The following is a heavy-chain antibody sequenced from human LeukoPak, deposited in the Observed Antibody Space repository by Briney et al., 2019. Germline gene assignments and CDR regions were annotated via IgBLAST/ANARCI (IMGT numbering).Heavy chain of an antibody. D-gene: IGHD5/OR15-5a*01. V-gene: IGHV3-43*02. CDR1: GFTFDDYA. J-gene: IGHJ6*02. CDR3: AKASTISNYYGMDV. Sequence: GGSLRLSCAASGFTFDDYAMHWVRQGPEKGLEWVSLIGGDDGTTRYADSVKGRFTISRDNSKNSLYLQMNSLRTEDTALYYCAKASTISNYYGMDVWGQGTTVTVSS. CDR2: IGGDDGTT.